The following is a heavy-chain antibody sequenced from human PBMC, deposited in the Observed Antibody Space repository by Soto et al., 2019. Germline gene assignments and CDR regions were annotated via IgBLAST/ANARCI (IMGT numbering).Heavy chain of an antibody. D-gene: IGHD3-22*01. CDR3: AIQIYDSDTDPSFQYDFDS. CDR2: IDPSGSQT. J-gene: IGHJ4*02. V-gene: IGHV5-10-1*01. Sequence: PGESLKISCKGPGYSFAGYWLTWVRQKPGKGLEWMGRIDPSGSQTYYSPSFRGHVTISVTKSITTVFLQWSSLSASDTAMYYCAIQIYDSDTDPSFQYDFDSRGQGTPGTVAA. CDR1: GYSFAGYW.